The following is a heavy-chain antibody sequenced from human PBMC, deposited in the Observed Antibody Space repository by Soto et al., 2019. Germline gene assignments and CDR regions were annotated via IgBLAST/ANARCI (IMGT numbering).Heavy chain of an antibody. V-gene: IGHV3-30-3*01. D-gene: IGHD1-1*01. CDR3: ARGTDY. J-gene: IGHJ4*02. Sequence: XGSLRLSCAAAGVTFSMYFMHWVRRAPDKGLEWVAVISDDGSNKYYADSVKGRFTISRDNSKNTLFLQMDSLRAEDTAVYYCARGTDYWGRGSLVTVSS. CDR1: GVTFSMYF. CDR2: ISDDGSNK.